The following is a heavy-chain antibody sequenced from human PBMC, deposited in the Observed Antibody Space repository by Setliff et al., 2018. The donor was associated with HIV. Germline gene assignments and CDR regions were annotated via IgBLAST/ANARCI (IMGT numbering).Heavy chain of an antibody. CDR3: ARGRSGYYLG. CDR1: GGSFSGYY. Sequence: LSLTCAVYGGSFSGYYWSWIRQPPGKGLEWIGEINHSGSTNYNPSLKSRVTISVDTSKNQFSLKLSSATAADTAVYYCARGRSGYYLGWGQGTLVTVSS. V-gene: IGHV4-34*01. D-gene: IGHD3-3*01. J-gene: IGHJ4*02. CDR2: INHSGST.